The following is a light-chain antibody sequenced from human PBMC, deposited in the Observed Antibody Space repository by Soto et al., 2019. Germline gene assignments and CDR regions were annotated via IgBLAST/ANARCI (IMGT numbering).Light chain of an antibody. Sequence: DVQMTKSPSPLSASVGDRVTITCRASQSISSYLNWYQQKPGKAPKLLIYDASSLESGVPSRFSGSGSGTEFTLTISSLQPADFATYYCQQYNSYPWTFGQGTKVDIK. J-gene: IGKJ1*01. CDR2: DAS. CDR3: QQYNSYPWT. V-gene: IGKV1-5*01. CDR1: QSISSY.